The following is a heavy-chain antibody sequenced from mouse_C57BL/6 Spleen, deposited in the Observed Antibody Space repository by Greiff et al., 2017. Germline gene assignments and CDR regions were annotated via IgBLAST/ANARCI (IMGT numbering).Heavy chain of an antibody. D-gene: IGHD1-1*01. CDR3: ARQDSSLSYFEG. CDR2: ISNLAYSI. Sequence: EVQGVESGGGLVQPGGSLKLSCAASGFTFSDYGMAWVRQAPRKGPEWVAFISNLAYSIYYADTVTGRFTISRENAKNTLYLEMSSLRSEDTAMYYCARQDSSLSYFEGWGTGTTVTVSS. CDR1: GFTFSDYG. J-gene: IGHJ1*03. V-gene: IGHV5-15*01.